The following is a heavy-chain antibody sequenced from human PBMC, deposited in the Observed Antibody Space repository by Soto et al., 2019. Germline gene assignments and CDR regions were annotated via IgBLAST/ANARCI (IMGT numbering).Heavy chain of an antibody. J-gene: IGHJ6*02. V-gene: IGHV4-30-4*01. CDR1: GGSISSGDYY. Sequence: QVQLQESGPGLVKPSQTLSLTCTVSGGSISSGDYYWSWIRQPPGKGLEWIGYIYYSGSTYYNPSITSRVTISIDTSKNQFSLKLSSVTAADTAVYYCARDRAVATVWGTDYYYYYGMDVWGQGTTVTVSS. CDR3: ARDRAVATVWGTDYYYYYGMDV. D-gene: IGHD5-12*01. CDR2: IYYSGST.